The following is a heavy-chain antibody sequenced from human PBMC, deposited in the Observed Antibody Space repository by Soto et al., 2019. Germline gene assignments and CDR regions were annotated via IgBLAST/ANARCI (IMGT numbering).Heavy chain of an antibody. V-gene: IGHV4-59*01. CDR3: ARAAAGTGLDYYYYYMDV. Sequence: SETLSLTCTVSGGSISIYYWSWIRQPPGKGLEWIGYIYYSGSTNYNPSLKSRVTISVDTSKNQFSLKLSSVTAADTAVYYCARAAAGTGLDYYYYYMDVWGKGTTVTVSS. J-gene: IGHJ6*03. CDR1: GGSISIYY. CDR2: IYYSGST. D-gene: IGHD6-13*01.